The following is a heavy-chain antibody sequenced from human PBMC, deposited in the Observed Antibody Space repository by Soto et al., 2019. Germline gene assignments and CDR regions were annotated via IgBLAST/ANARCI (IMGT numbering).Heavy chain of an antibody. Sequence: PSETLSLTCTVSGGSISSGGYYWSWIRQHLGKGLEWIGYIYYSGSTYYNPSLKSRVTISVDTSKNQFSLKLSSVTAADTAVYYCARGSFLRRFDWFDPWGQGTLGTVSS. CDR3: ARGSFLRRFDWFDP. CDR2: IYYSGST. D-gene: IGHD3-10*01. V-gene: IGHV4-31*03. J-gene: IGHJ5*02. CDR1: GGSISSGGYY.